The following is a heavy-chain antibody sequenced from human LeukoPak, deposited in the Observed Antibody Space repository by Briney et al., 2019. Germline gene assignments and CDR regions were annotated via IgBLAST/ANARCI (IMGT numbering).Heavy chain of an antibody. Sequence: PGGSLRLSCAASGFTFSSYWMRWVRQAPGKGLEWVANIKQDGSEKYYVDSVKDRFSISRDNAKNPLYLQMNSRRAEDTAVYYCARDRGYGFDYWGRGTLVTVSS. D-gene: IGHD5-18*01. CDR3: ARDRGYGFDY. V-gene: IGHV3-7*01. J-gene: IGHJ4*02. CDR2: IKQDGSEK. CDR1: GFTFSSYW.